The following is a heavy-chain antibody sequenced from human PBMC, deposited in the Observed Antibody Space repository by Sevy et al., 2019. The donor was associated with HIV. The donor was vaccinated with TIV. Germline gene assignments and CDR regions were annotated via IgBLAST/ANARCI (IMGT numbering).Heavy chain of an antibody. D-gene: IGHD6-13*01. CDR2: INPSGVSA. CDR1: GYTFTSNY. CDR3: ARDRAAAGKKYYYYGMDV. Sequence: ASVKVSCKASGYTFTSNYMHWVRQAPGQGLEWMGIINPSGVSASYAQKFQGRVTVTRDTSTSTVYMERSSLRSEDTAVYYCARDRAAAGKKYYYYGMDVWGQGTTVTVSS. V-gene: IGHV1-46*01. J-gene: IGHJ6*02.